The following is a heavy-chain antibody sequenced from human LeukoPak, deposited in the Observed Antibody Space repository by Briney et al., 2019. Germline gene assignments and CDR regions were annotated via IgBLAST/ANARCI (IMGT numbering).Heavy chain of an antibody. CDR3: AREPLYDYVWGSYRPPFDY. CDR1: GYTFTGYY. Sequence: ASVKVSCKASGYTFTGYYMHWVRQAPGQGLEWMGWINPNSGGTNYAQKFQGRVTMTRDTSISTAYMEPSRLRSDDTAVYYCAREPLYDYVWGSYRPPFDYWGQGTLVTVSS. V-gene: IGHV1-2*02. D-gene: IGHD3-16*02. J-gene: IGHJ4*02. CDR2: INPNSGGT.